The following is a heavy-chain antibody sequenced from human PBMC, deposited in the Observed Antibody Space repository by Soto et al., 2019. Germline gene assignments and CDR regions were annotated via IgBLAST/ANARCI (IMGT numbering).Heavy chain of an antibody. V-gene: IGHV4-31*03. CDR2: ISYSGTT. CDR3: AREEYQLPASWFDP. D-gene: IGHD2-2*01. J-gene: IGHJ5*02. CDR1: GXSISSGGYY. Sequence: SETLSLTCTVSGXSISSGGYYWSWIRQHPGKGLEWIGYISYSGTTYYNPSLKSRVTISVDTANNQFSLNLRSVTAADTAVYYCAREEYQLPASWFDPWGQGTLVTVSS.